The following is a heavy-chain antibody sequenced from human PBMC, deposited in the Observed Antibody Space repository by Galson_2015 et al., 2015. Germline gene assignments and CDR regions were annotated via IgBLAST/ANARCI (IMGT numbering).Heavy chain of an antibody. D-gene: IGHD4-17*01. V-gene: IGHV5-51*01. Sequence: QSGAEVKKPGESLKISCTGSGYSFTGYWIAWVRQMPGKGLEWMGIIYPGDSDPRYSPSFQGQVTFSVDKSISTAYLQWSSLKASDTAMYYCARFTTTVTTGNAFDIWGQGTMVTVSS. CDR3: ARFTTTVTTGNAFDI. CDR1: GYSFTGYW. CDR2: IYPGDSDP. J-gene: IGHJ3*02.